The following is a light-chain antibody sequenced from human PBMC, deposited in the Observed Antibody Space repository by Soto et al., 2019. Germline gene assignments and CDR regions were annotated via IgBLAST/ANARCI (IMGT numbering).Light chain of an antibody. Sequence: DIVMTQSPLSLPVTPGEPASISCRSSQSLLQSNGYNYLDWYLQKPGQSPQLLIYLGFNRASGVPDRFSGSGSGTDFTLKISRVETEDVGVYYCMQALQTPVTFGGGTKVEIK. V-gene: IGKV2-28*01. CDR1: QSLLQSNGYNY. J-gene: IGKJ4*01. CDR2: LGF. CDR3: MQALQTPVT.